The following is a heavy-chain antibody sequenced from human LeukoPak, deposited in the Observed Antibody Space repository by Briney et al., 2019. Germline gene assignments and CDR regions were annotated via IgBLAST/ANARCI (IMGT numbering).Heavy chain of an antibody. CDR3: ARDRYSYGGIDAFDI. J-gene: IGHJ3*02. Sequence: GGPLRLSCAASGFTFDDYGMNWVRQAPGKGLGWVSSISSSSSYIYYADSVKGRFTISRDNAKNSLYLQMNSLRAEDTAVYYCARDRYSYGGIDAFDIWGQGTMVTVSS. CDR2: ISSSSSYI. CDR1: GFTFDDYG. D-gene: IGHD5-18*01. V-gene: IGHV3-21*01.